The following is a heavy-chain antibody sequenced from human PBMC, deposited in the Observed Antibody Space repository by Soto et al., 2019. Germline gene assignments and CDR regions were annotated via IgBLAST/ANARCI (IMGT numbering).Heavy chain of an antibody. V-gene: IGHV3-48*01. Sequence: PGGSLRLSCAASGFTFSSYSMNWVRQAPGKGLEWVSYISSSSGSIFYADSVRGRFTISRDNAKNSVFLHLNSLRVEDTAVYYCARDPLWGTAMVLWYFDLWGRGTLVTVSS. CDR3: ARDPLWGTAMVLWYFDL. CDR2: ISSSSGSI. D-gene: IGHD5-18*01. J-gene: IGHJ2*01. CDR1: GFTFSSYS.